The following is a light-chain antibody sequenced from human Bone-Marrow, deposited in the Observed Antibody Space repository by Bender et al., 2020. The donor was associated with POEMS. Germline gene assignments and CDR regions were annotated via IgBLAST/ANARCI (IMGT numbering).Light chain of an antibody. J-gene: IGLJ3*02. CDR1: SDDVGSYYL. CDR2: DVN. Sequence: QSALSQPASVSGSPGQSITISCIGVSDDVGSYYLVSWYQQHPDKAPKLMIYDVNKRPPGVPDRFSGSKSGNTASLTISGLQAEDEADYYCSSYTSSSIWVFGGGTKLTVL. V-gene: IGLV2-14*02. CDR3: SSYTSSSIWV.